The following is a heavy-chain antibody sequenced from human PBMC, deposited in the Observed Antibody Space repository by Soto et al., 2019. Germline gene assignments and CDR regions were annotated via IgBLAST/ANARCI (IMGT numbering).Heavy chain of an antibody. CDR2: IYYSGSA. Sequence: SETLSLTCTVSGGSISSGDYYWSWIRQPPGKGLEWIGYIYYSGSAYYNPSLKSRVTISVDTSKNQFSLKLSSVTAADTAVYYCAGDLLGEQHYYYYGMDVWGQRTTVT. V-gene: IGHV4-30-4*01. CDR3: AGDLLGEQHYYYYGMDV. CDR1: GGSISSGDYY. D-gene: IGHD6-13*01. J-gene: IGHJ6*02.